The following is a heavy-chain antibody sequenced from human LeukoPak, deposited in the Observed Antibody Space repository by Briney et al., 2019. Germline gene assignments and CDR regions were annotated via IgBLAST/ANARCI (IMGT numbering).Heavy chain of an antibody. V-gene: IGHV3-74*01. J-gene: IGHJ4*02. CDR2: IDIDESRT. Sequence: GGSLRLSCAASGFIFSNYWMYWVRQVPGVGLVLVSRIDIDESRTTYADSVEGRLTISRDNAKNTLYLQMNSLRVEDTALYYCGRGGARGTVDYWGQGALVTVSS. CDR1: GFIFSNYW. D-gene: IGHD1-1*01. CDR3: GRGGARGTVDY.